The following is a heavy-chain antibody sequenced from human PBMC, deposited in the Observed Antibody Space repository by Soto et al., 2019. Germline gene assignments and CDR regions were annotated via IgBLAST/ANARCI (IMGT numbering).Heavy chain of an antibody. Sequence: SETLSLTCTVSGGSISSYYWSWLRQPAGKGLEWIGRIYTSGSTNYNPSLKSRVTMSVDTSKNQFSLKLSSVTAADTVVYYCARGEFCITSFGVVRDYCYFGMDVGGQGTTVTVSS. CDR2: IYTSGST. V-gene: IGHV4-4*07. J-gene: IGHJ6*02. D-gene: IGHD3-3*01. CDR1: GGSISSYY. CDR3: ARGEFCITSFGVVRDYCYFGMDV.